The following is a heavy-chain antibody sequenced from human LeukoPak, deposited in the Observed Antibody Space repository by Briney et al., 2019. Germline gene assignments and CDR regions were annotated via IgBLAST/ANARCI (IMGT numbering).Heavy chain of an antibody. J-gene: IGHJ6*02. CDR1: GFTFSSYW. V-gene: IGHV3-74*01. Sequence: GGSLRLSCAASGFTFSSYWMHWVRQVPGKGLVWVSRIKSDGSSTNYADSVKGRFTISRDNAENTLYLQMNSLRAEDTAVYYCARDVLWFGPTYYYYGMDVWGQGTTVTVSS. D-gene: IGHD3-10*01. CDR2: IKSDGSST. CDR3: ARDVLWFGPTYYYYGMDV.